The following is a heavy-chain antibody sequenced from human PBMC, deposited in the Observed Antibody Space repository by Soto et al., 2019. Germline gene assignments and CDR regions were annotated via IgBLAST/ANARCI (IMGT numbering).Heavy chain of an antibody. J-gene: IGHJ4*02. CDR2: ISYDGSNK. Sequence: GGSLRLSCAASGFTFSSYGMHWVRQAPGKGLEWVAVISYDGSNKYYADSVKGRFTISRDNSKNTLYLQMNSLRAEDTAVYYCAKGSTIFGVVIDGIFDYWGQGTLVTVSS. V-gene: IGHV3-30*18. CDR3: AKGSTIFGVVIDGIFDY. D-gene: IGHD3-3*01. CDR1: GFTFSSYG.